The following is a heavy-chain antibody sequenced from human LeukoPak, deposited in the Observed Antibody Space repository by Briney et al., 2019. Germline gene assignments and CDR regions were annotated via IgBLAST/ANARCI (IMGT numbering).Heavy chain of an antibody. Sequence: GASVKVSCKASGYTFTSFGTSCVREAPGQGREWMGWISAYNGNTNYAQKLRGRVTVTTDTSTSTAYMELRSLRSDDTAVYYCARDFSGSYYRAEGWFDPWGQGTLVTVSS. V-gene: IGHV1-18*01. CDR1: GYTFTSFG. J-gene: IGHJ5*02. D-gene: IGHD1-26*01. CDR2: ISAYNGNT. CDR3: ARDFSGSYYRAEGWFDP.